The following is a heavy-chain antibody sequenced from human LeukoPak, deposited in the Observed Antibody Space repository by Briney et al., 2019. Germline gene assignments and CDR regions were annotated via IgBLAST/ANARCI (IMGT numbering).Heavy chain of an antibody. Sequence: GASVKVSCKASGYTFTSYGISWVRQAPGQGLEWMGWISAYNGNTNYAQKLQGRVTMTTDTSTSTAYMELRSLRSDDTAVYYCARDPTIFGVVIEGYYFDYWGQGTLVTVSS. J-gene: IGHJ4*02. V-gene: IGHV1-18*01. CDR3: ARDPTIFGVVIEGYYFDY. CDR2: ISAYNGNT. D-gene: IGHD3-3*01. CDR1: GYTFTSYG.